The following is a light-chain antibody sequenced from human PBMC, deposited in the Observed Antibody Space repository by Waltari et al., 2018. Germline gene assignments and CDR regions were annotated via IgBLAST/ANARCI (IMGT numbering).Light chain of an antibody. Sequence: QSALTQPRSVSGSPGQSVTISCTGTSSDVGVYNYVSWYQQHPGKAPQLMIYDVAKRPSGVPDRFSGSKSDNTASLTISGLQAEDEADYYGCSYAGSYSWVFGGGTKLTVL. J-gene: IGLJ3*02. CDR1: SSDVGVYNY. V-gene: IGLV2-11*01. CDR2: DVA. CDR3: CSYAGSYSWV.